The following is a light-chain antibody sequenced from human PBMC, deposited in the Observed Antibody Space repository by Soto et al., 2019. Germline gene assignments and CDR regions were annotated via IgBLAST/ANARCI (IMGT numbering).Light chain of an antibody. Sequence: QSVLTQPASVSGSPGQSVTISCTGTSSDVGSYNLVSWYQQHPGNATKLMIYEGSKRPSGVSNRFSGSKSGDTASLTISGLQAEDEADYYCCSYAGTSTYVFGTGTKVTVL. CDR2: EGS. V-gene: IGLV2-23*01. CDR3: CSYAGTSTYV. J-gene: IGLJ1*01. CDR1: SSDVGSYNL.